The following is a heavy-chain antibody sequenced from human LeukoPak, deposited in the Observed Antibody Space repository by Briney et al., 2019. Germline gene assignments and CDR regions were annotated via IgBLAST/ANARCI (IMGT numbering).Heavy chain of an antibody. D-gene: IGHD4-17*01. J-gene: IGHJ4*02. V-gene: IGHV4-39*01. Sequence: PSETLSLTCTVSGDSISSSSYFLGWIRQPPGKGLEWIGSISYSGNTYYNPSPKSRVTISVDTSKNQFSLNLNSVTAADTAVYYCARPGYYGDYAFDYWGQGTLVTVSS. CDR3: ARPGYYGDYAFDY. CDR2: ISYSGNT. CDR1: GDSISSSSYF.